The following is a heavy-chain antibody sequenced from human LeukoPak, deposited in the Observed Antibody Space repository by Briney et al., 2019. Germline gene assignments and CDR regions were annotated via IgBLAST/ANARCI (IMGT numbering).Heavy chain of an antibody. V-gene: IGHV1-2*02. CDR2: INPYSGGT. CDR1: GYTFTAYY. CDR3: ARARIVGAKSCWFDP. J-gene: IGHJ5*02. Sequence: ASVKVSCKASGYTFTAYYMNWLRQAPGQGLEWMGWINPYSGGTNYAQKFQGRVTMTRDTSISTASMEMSRLRSDDTAVYYCARARIVGAKSCWFDPWGQGTLVTVSS. D-gene: IGHD1-26*01.